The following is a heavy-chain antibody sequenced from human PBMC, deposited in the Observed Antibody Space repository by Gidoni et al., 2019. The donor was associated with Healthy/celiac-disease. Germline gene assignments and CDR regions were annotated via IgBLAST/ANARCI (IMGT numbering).Heavy chain of an antibody. V-gene: IGHV3-30-3*01. J-gene: IGHJ3*02. Sequence: QVQLGESGGGVVQPGRCLSLSGEASGCTFSSYAMHWVRQAPGKGLELVAVISYDGSNQYYAASVKGRFTISRDNSKNTLYLQMNSLRAEDTAVYYCARAARHDAFDIWGQGTMVTVSS. D-gene: IGHD6-6*01. CDR3: ARAARHDAFDI. CDR1: GCTFSSYA. CDR2: ISYDGSNQ.